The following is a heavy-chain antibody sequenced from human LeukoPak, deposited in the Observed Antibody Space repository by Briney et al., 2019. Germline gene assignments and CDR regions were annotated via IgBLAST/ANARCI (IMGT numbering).Heavy chain of an antibody. V-gene: IGHV4-34*01. CDR3: ARRGYYYGSGSYYRPPHFDY. CDR1: GGSFSGHY. CDR2: INHSGST. J-gene: IGHJ4*02. D-gene: IGHD3-10*01. Sequence: SETLSLTCAVYGGSFSGHYWSWIRQPPGKGLEWIGEINHSGSTNYNPSLKSRVTISVDTSKNQFSLKLSSVTAADTAVYYCARRGYYYGSGSYYRPPHFDYWGQGTLVTVSS.